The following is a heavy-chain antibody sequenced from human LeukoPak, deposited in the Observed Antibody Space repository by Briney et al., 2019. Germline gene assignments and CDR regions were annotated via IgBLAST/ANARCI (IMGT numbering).Heavy chain of an antibody. J-gene: IGHJ4*02. CDR2: IYYSGST. D-gene: IGHD6-6*01. V-gene: IGHV4-59*08. CDR1: GGSISSYC. CDR3: AGHQLEYSSSSIPFDY. Sequence: SETLSLTCTVSGGSISSYCWSWIRQPPGKGLEWIGYIYYSGSTNYNPSLKSRVTISVDTSKNQFSLKLSSVTAADTAVYYCAGHQLEYSSSSIPFDYWGQGTLVTVSS.